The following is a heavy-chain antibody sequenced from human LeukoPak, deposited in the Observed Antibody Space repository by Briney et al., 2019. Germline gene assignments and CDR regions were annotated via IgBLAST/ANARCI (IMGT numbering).Heavy chain of an antibody. V-gene: IGHV4-34*01. CDR2: INHSGST. Sequence: SETLSLTCAVSGASFSGYYWGWVRQPPGKGREWIGEINHSGSTNYNPSLKSRVTISVDTSKNQLSLKLSSVTAADTAVYYCARRRIAVAGTRGIYFDYWGQGTLATVSS. CDR3: ARRRIAVAGTRGIYFDY. CDR1: GASFSGYY. D-gene: IGHD6-19*01. J-gene: IGHJ4*02.